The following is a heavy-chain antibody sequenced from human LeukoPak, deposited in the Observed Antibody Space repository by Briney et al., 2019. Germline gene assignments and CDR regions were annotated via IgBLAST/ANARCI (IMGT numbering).Heavy chain of an antibody. V-gene: IGHV4-38-2*02. Sequence: SETLSLTCTVSGYSISSGYYWGWIRQPPGEGLGWIGSIYHSGSTYYNPSLKSRVTISVDTSKNQFSLKLNSVTAADTAVYYCARSPYDYVWGSYRYLGEGYFDYWGQGTLVTVSS. J-gene: IGHJ4*02. CDR3: ARSPYDYVWGSYRYLGEGYFDY. CDR1: GYSISSGYY. CDR2: IYHSGST. D-gene: IGHD3-16*02.